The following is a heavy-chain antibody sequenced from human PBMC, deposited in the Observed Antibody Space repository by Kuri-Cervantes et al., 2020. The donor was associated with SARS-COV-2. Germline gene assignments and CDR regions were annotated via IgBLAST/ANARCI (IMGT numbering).Heavy chain of an antibody. CDR3: ARGRIGYSSGWSYWYFDL. V-gene: IGHV4-34*01. CDR1: GGSFSGYY. J-gene: IGHJ2*01. Sequence: SETLSLTCAVYGGSFSGYYWSWIRQPPGKGLEWIGEINHSGSTNYNPSLKSRVTISVDTSKNQFSLKLSSVTAADTAVYCCARGRIGYSSGWSYWYFDLWGRGTLVTVSS. CDR2: INHSGST. D-gene: IGHD6-19*01.